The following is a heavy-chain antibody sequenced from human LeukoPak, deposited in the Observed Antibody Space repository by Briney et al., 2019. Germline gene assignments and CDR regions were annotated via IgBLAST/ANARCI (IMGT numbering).Heavy chain of an antibody. D-gene: IGHD6-19*01. CDR1: GFTFSSYA. J-gene: IGHJ4*02. CDR2: IRGSGGST. CDR3: ARTGYSSGCLDY. Sequence: GGSLRLSCAASGFTFSSYAMSWVRQAPGKGLEWVSAIRGSGGSTYYADSVKGRFTISRDNSKNTLYLQMNSLRAEDTAVYYCARTGYSSGCLDYWGQGTLVTVSS. V-gene: IGHV3-23*01.